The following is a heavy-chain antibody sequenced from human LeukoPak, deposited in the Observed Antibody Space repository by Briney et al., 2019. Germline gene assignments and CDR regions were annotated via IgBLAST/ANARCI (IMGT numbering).Heavy chain of an antibody. CDR3: AGSGSPDDY. CDR1: GFNFSNYY. Sequence: GGSLRLSCVASGFNFSNYYMSWIRQAPGKGLEWISYITPNAVNKYYVDSVRGRFTISGDNAKNSLFLQMNSLRGEDTAVYYCAGSGSPDDYWGQGTLVTVSS. V-gene: IGHV3-11*01. CDR2: ITPNAVNK. J-gene: IGHJ4*02. D-gene: IGHD3-10*01.